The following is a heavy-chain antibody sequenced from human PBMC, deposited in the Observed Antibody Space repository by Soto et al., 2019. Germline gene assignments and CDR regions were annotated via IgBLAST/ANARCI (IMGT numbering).Heavy chain of an antibody. J-gene: IGHJ6*02. V-gene: IGHV4-31*03. D-gene: IGHD6-13*01. CDR3: ARGLIAAAGMYYYYYGMDV. CDR1: GGSISSGGYY. CDR2: IYYSGST. Sequence: QVQLQESGPGLVKPSQTLSLTCTVSGGSISSGGYYWSWIRQHPGKGLEWIGYIYYSGSTYYNPSLKSRVTISVDKSKNQFSLKLSSVTAADTAVYYCARGLIAAAGMYYYYYGMDVWGQGTTVTVSS.